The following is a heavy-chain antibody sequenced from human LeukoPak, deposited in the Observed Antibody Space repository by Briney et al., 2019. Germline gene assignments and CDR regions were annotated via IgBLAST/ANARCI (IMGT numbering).Heavy chain of an antibody. CDR1: GFTVSRSY. Sequence: GGSLRLSCTVSGFTVSRSYMTWVRQAPGKGLEWVAVIYRGGRTYYADSVKGRFTISRDNSKHTLYLQMNSLRAEDTAVYYCARADYASFDYWGQGTLVTVSS. CDR2: IYRGGRT. D-gene: IGHD4-17*01. J-gene: IGHJ4*02. V-gene: IGHV3-53*01. CDR3: ARADYASFDY.